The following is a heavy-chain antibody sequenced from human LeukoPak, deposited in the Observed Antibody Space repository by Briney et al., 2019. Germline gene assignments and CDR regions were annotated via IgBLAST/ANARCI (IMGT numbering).Heavy chain of an antibody. J-gene: IGHJ5*02. CDR1: GGSISSYY. D-gene: IGHD4-17*01. Sequence: SETLSLTCTVPGGSISSYYWSWVRQPPRKGLEWIGYIYYSGSTNYTPSLKSRVTISVDTSKNQFSLKLSSVTAADTAVYYCARLPYHDYGDYATEGWFDPWGQGTLVTVSS. CDR3: ARLPYHDYGDYATEGWFDP. CDR2: IYYSGST. V-gene: IGHV4-59*08.